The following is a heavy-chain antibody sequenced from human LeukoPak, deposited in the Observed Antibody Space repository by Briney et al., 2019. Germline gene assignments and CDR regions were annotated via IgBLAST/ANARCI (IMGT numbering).Heavy chain of an antibody. CDR3: ARHRIAAAGPDYYGMDV. CDR2: IDTSDSYT. CDR1: GYSITSYW. Sequence: AESLNISCTGSGYSITSYWISWVRQMPGKVLERMGRIDTSDSYTNYSPSFQGHVTISADKSISTAYLQWSSLKASDTAMYYCARHRIAAAGPDYYGMDVWGQGTTVTVSS. V-gene: IGHV5-10-1*01. J-gene: IGHJ6*02. D-gene: IGHD6-13*01.